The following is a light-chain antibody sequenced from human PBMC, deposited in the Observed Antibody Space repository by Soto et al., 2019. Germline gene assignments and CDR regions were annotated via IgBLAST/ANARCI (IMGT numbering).Light chain of an antibody. J-gene: IGLJ1*01. CDR1: SSDVGGYNY. V-gene: IGLV2-14*01. CDR2: DVS. Sequence: QSALTQPACVSGSPGQSITISFTGTSSDVGGYNYVSWYQQHPGKAPKLMIYDVSNRPSGVSNRFSGSKSGNTASLTISGLQAEDEADYYCSSYTSSSLYVFGTGTKLTVL. CDR3: SSYTSSSLYV.